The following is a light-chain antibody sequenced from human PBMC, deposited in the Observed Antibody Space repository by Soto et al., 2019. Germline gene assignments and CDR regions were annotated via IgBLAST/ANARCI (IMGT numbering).Light chain of an antibody. CDR2: DVS. CDR1: SRDVGGYNY. V-gene: IGLV2-14*01. J-gene: IGLJ3*02. Sequence: QSALTQPASVSGSPGQSITISCTGTSRDVGGYNYVSWYQQNPGKAPKLMIYDVSNRPSGVSNRFSGSKSGNTASLTISGLQAEDEADYYCSSYTSSTTLGVFGGGTKVTVL. CDR3: SSYTSSTTLGV.